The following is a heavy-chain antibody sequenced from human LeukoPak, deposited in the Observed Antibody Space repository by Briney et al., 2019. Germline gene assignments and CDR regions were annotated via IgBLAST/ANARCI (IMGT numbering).Heavy chain of an antibody. J-gene: IGHJ6*03. CDR3: ARVGRSRGSLPNSYYYMDV. Sequence: GSSVKVSCKASGDIFNSYSISWVRQAPGQGLEWMGGIIPMFGSANYAQTFQDRVTITTDQSTSTAYMELSSLSSEDTAVYYCARVGRSRGSLPNSYYYMDVWGQGTTVTVSS. CDR1: GDIFNSYS. D-gene: IGHD1-26*01. V-gene: IGHV1-69*05. CDR2: IIPMFGSA.